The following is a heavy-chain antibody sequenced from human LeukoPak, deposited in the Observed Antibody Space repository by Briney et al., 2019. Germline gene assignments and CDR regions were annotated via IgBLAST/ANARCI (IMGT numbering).Heavy chain of an antibody. Sequence: GGSLRLSCAASGFTFSSDWMSWVRQAPGKGLEWVANIKQDGSEKYYVDSVKGRFTISRDNAKNSLYLQMNSLRAEDTAVYYCAREAHYGSFDPWGQGTLVTVSS. J-gene: IGHJ5*02. V-gene: IGHV3-7*01. D-gene: IGHD3-10*01. CDR1: GFTFSSDW. CDR2: IKQDGSEK. CDR3: AREAHYGSFDP.